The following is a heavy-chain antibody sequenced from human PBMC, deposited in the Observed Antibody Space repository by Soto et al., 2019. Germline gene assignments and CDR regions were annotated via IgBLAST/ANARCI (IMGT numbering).Heavy chain of an antibody. J-gene: IGHJ6*01. CDR2: INHSGST. CDR3: ARSLYCSSCGMDF. CDR1: GGSFSGYY. Sequence: PSETLSLTCDVYGGSFSGYYWSWIRQPPGKGLEGIGEINHSGSTNYNPSLKSRVTISVDTSKNQSSLKLSSVTAADTAVYYCARSLYCSSCGMDFWGQATKDNVSS. V-gene: IGHV4-34*01.